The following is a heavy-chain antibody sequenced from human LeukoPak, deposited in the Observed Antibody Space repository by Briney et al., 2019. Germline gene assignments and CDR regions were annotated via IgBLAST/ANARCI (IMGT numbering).Heavy chain of an antibody. V-gene: IGHV1-2*02. CDR2: INPLSGDT. J-gene: IGHJ4*02. CDR3: ATADSSTLFDY. D-gene: IGHD6-13*01. Sequence: GASVNVSCKASGYSFIVYYMHWVRQAPGQGLEWMGWINPLSGDTTYAQKFQGRVTITRDTSISTAYLELSSLRSDDTAVYYCATADSSTLFDYWGQGTLVTVSS. CDR1: GYSFIVYY.